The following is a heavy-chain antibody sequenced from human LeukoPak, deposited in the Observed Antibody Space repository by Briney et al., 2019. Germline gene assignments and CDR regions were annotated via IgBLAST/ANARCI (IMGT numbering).Heavy chain of an antibody. CDR3: AREISGERTYYFDY. CDR2: ISYDGSNK. CDR1: GFTFSSYG. J-gene: IGHJ4*02. D-gene: IGHD1-26*01. V-gene: IGHV3-30*03. Sequence: GGSLRLSCAASGFTFSSYGMHWVRQAPGKGLEWVAVISYDGSNKYYADFVKGRFTISRDNSKNSLYLQMNSLRAEDTAVYYCAREISGERTYYFDYWGQGTLVTVSS.